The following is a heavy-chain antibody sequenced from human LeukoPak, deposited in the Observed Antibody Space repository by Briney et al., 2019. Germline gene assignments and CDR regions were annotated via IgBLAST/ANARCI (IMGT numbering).Heavy chain of an antibody. CDR3: ARAEGQWLRFYYYYYMDV. CDR1: GGTFSSYA. J-gene: IGHJ6*03. D-gene: IGHD5-12*01. V-gene: IGHV1-69*05. CDR2: IIPIFGTA. Sequence: SVKVSCKASGGTFSSYAISWVRQAPGQGLEWMGGIIPIFGTANYAQKFQGRVTMTTDTSTSTAYMELRSLRSDDTAVYYCARAEGQWLRFYYYYYMDVWGKGTTVTISS.